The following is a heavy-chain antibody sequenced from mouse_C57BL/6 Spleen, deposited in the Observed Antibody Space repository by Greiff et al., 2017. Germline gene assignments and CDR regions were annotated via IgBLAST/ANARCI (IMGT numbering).Heavy chain of an antibody. CDR2: INPSSGYT. CDR1: GYTFTSYT. J-gene: IGHJ3*01. V-gene: IGHV1-4*01. CDR3: ARSGYDYDTGFAY. D-gene: IGHD2-4*01. Sequence: QVQLQQSGAELARPGASVKMSCKASGYTFTSYTMHWVKQRPGQGLEWIGYINPSSGYTKYNQKFKDKATLTADKSSSTAYMQLSSLTSEDSAVYYCARSGYDYDTGFAYWGQGTLVTVSA.